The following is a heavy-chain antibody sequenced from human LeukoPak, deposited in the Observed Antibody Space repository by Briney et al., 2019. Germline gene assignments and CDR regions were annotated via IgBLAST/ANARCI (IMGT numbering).Heavy chain of an antibody. J-gene: IGHJ4*02. CDR1: GASISSSSYY. CDR3: ARLGGRDGYNFDY. V-gene: IGHV4-39*01. CDR2: FYYSGST. D-gene: IGHD5-24*01. Sequence: SETLSLTCSVSGASISSSSYYWGWVRQPPGRGLEWIGSFYYSGSTYYNPSLKSRVTISVDTSKTHFPLKVSSVTAADTAVYYCARLGGRDGYNFDYWGQGTLVTVSS.